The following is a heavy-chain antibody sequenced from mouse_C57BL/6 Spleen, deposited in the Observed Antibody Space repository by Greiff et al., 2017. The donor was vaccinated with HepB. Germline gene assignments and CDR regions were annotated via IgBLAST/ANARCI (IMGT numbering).Heavy chain of an antibody. Sequence: QVQLQQPGAELVKPGASVKLSCKASGYTFPSYWMQWVKQRPGQGLEWIGEIDPSDSYTNYNQKFKGKATLTVDTSSSTAYMQLSSLTSEDSAGYYCARGRHYYGSSGSCFDYWGQGTTLTVSS. V-gene: IGHV1-50*01. CDR2: IDPSDSYT. CDR1: GYTFPSYW. D-gene: IGHD1-1*01. CDR3: ARGRHYYGSSGSCFDY. J-gene: IGHJ2*01.